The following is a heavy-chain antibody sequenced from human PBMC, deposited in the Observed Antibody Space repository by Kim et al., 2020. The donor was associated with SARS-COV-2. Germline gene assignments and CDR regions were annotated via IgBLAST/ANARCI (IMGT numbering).Heavy chain of an antibody. CDR2: INHSGST. D-gene: IGHD6-19*01. V-gene: IGHV4-34*01. Sequence: SETLSLTCAVYGGSFSGYSWSWIRQPPGKGLEWIGEINHSGSTNYNPSLKSRVTISVDTSKNQFSLQLSSVTAADTAVYYCARAGRQWLVRPLFYYFDYWRQGTRGSVST. CDR1: GGSFSGYS. CDR3: ARAGRQWLVRPLFYYFDY. J-gene: IGHJ4*02.